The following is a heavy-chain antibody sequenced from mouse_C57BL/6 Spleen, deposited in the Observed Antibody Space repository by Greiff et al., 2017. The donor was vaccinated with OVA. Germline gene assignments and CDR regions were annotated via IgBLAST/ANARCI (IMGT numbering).Heavy chain of an antibody. CDR1: GFTFSDYY. Sequence: LVESEGGLVQPGSSMKLSCTASGFTFSDYYMAWVRQVPEKGLEWVANINYDGSSTYYLDSLKSRFIIARDNAKNILYLQMSSLKSEDTATYYWARDSNYYFDYWGQGTTLTVSS. CDR3: ARDSNYYFDY. D-gene: IGHD2-5*01. V-gene: IGHV5-16*01. J-gene: IGHJ2*01. CDR2: INYDGSST.